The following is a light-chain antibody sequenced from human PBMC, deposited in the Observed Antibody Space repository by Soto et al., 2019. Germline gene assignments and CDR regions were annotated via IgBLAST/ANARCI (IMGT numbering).Light chain of an antibody. J-gene: IGKJ2*01. CDR1: HIISSW. Sequence: DIQMTQSPSTLSASVGDRVTITCRASHIISSWLAWYQLKPGKAPKLLIYDASSLKSGVPSRFSGSGSGPEFTLTISSLQPDDFATYSCQQYNSYPYTFGQGTNLEIK. V-gene: IGKV1-5*01. CDR3: QQYNSYPYT. CDR2: DAS.